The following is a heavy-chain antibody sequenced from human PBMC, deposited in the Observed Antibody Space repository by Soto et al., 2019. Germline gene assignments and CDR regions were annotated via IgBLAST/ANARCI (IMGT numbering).Heavy chain of an antibody. Sequence: GESLKISCTPSGYSFTSYCISWVLLMPGQGLEWMGRIDPSDSYTNYSPSFQGHFTISADKSISTAYLQWSSLKASDTAMYHCASLRAPSSSSYSDHHRMDVWAQATTLTTSS. CDR3: ASLRAPSSSSYSDHHRMDV. V-gene: IGHV5-10-1*01. D-gene: IGHD6-13*01. J-gene: IGHJ6*02. CDR2: IDPSDSYT. CDR1: GYSFTSYC.